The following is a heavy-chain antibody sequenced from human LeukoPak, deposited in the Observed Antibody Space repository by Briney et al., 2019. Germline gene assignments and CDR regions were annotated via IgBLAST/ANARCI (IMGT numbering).Heavy chain of an antibody. Sequence: GGSLRLSCAASGFTFSSYGMHWVRQAPGKGLEWVAVISYDGSNKYYADSVKGRFTISRDNSKNTLYLQMNSLRAEDTAVFYCAKDRSGSYSQGLDYWGQGTLVTVSS. CDR2: ISYDGSNK. J-gene: IGHJ4*02. CDR1: GFTFSSYG. CDR3: AKDRSGSYSQGLDY. D-gene: IGHD1-26*01. V-gene: IGHV3-30*18.